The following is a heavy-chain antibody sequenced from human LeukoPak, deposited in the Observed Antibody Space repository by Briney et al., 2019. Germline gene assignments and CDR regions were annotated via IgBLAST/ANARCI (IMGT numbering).Heavy chain of an antibody. CDR1: GFTFSSYE. V-gene: IGHV3-48*03. Sequence: GGXLRLSCAASGFTFSSYEMNWVRQAPGKGLEGVSYMRSNGRTIYYADSVKGRFTIYRENAKKSLYMQMNSLRAEDTAVYYCARVTKYYIDYWGQGTQVTVSS. CDR3: ARVTKYYIDY. CDR2: MRSNGRTI. J-gene: IGHJ4*02.